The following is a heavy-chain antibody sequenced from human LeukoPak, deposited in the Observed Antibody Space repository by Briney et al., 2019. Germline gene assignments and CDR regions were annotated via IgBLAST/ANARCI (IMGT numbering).Heavy chain of an antibody. D-gene: IGHD2-8*01. CDR3: ARLLYNGVYIQY. Sequence: GGSLRLSCAASGFTFSXYAMSWVRQAPGKGLEWVSTLSGTGGSTYYADSVKGRFTISRDNSKNTLYLQVSSLRAEDTAVYYCARLLYNGVYIQYWGQGTLVTVSS. V-gene: IGHV3-23*01. J-gene: IGHJ1*01. CDR1: GFTFSXYA. CDR2: LSGTGGST.